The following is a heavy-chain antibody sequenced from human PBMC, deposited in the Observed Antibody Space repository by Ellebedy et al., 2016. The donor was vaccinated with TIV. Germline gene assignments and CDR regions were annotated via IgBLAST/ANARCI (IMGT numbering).Heavy chain of an antibody. CDR3: VRKADISRWHPLDP. D-gene: IGHD6-19*01. Sequence: PGGSLRLSCAASGFTFSNYAMNWVRQAPGKGLEWIAYINTSSTTTHYTDSVRGRFTISRDDAKDSLYLQMSSLRAEETAVYYCVRKADISRWHPLDPWGQGTLVTVSS. V-gene: IGHV3-48*04. CDR1: GFTFSNYA. J-gene: IGHJ5*02. CDR2: INTSSTTT.